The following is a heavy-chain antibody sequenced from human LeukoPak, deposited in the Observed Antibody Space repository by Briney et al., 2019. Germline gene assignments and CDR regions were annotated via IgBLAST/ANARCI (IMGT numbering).Heavy chain of an antibody. CDR2: MNLNSGNT. D-gene: IGHD2-2*01. CDR3: ARGRDYCSSTSCSSAGFDY. J-gene: IGHJ4*02. V-gene: IGHV1-8*01. Sequence: ASVKVSCKASGYTFTSYDINWVRQATGQGLEWMGWMNLNSGNTGYAQKFQGRVTMTRNTSISTAYMELSSLRSEDTAVYYCARGRDYCSSTSCSSAGFDYWGQGTLVTVSS. CDR1: GYTFTSYD.